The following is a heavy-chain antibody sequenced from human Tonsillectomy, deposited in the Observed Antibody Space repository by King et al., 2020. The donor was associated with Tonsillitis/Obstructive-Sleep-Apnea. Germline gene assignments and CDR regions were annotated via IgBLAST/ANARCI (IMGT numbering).Heavy chain of an antibody. CDR2: IKSKTDGGTT. J-gene: IGHJ6*02. D-gene: IGHD2-15*01. V-gene: IGHV3-15*07. Sequence: VQLVESGGGLVKPGGSLRLSCAASGFTFSNAWMNWVRQAPGKGLEWVGRIKSKTDGGTTDYAAPVKGRFTISRDDSKNTLYLQMNSLKTEDTAVYYCSTGIVGLFNHLYGMDCGGRGTTVAASS. CDR1: GFTFSNAW. CDR3: STGIVGLFNHLYGMDC.